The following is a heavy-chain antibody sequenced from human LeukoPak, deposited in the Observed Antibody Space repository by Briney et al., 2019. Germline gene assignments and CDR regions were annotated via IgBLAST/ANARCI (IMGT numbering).Heavy chain of an antibody. V-gene: IGHV4-4*09. CDR1: GGSISSYY. D-gene: IGHD3-10*01. J-gene: IGHJ5*02. Sequence: SETLSLTCTVSGGSISSYYWSWIRQPPGKGLEWIGYIYASGSTNYNPSLKSRVTISVDTSKNQFSLKLSSVTAADTAVYYCARILLWFGELINWFDPWGQGTLVTVSS. CDR2: IYASGST. CDR3: ARILLWFGELINWFDP.